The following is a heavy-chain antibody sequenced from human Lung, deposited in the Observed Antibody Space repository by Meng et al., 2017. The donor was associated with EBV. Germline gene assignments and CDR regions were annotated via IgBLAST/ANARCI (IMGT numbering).Heavy chain of an antibody. J-gene: IGHJ4*02. CDR2: ISHSAST. D-gene: IGHD6-19*01. CDR1: SGSFSGYF. Sequence: QVQLQQWGPALLKPSETLSLTGAVYSGSFSGYFWSWIRQPPGKGLEWIGEISHSASTNYNPSLKSRVTISVDKSKNQFSLKLTSVTVADTAAYYCARGQWLDNSWGQGTLVTVSS. CDR3: ARGQWLDNS. V-gene: IGHV4-34*01.